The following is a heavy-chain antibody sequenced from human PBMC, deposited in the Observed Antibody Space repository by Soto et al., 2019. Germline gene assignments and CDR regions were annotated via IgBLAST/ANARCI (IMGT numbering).Heavy chain of an antibody. CDR3: ARKGIESSTPSFDY. J-gene: IGHJ4*02. V-gene: IGHV4-59*01. D-gene: IGHD2-15*01. CDR2: IYYSGST. CDR1: GGSISAYC. Sequence: SETLSLTCTVSGGSISAYCWSWIRQPPGKALEWIGYIYYSGSTNYNPTLQSRVTISVDTSKSQFSLRLSSVTAADTAVYYCARKGIESSTPSFDYWSLGTWVTVSS.